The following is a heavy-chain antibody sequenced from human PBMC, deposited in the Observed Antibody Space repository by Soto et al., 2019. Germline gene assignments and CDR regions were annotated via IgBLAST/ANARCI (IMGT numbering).Heavy chain of an antibody. CDR3: AKTRGAMIYAISVYGMDV. CDR1: GFTFSSFA. CDR2: ISGSADST. V-gene: IGHV3-23*01. D-gene: IGHD2-8*01. J-gene: IGHJ6*02. Sequence: EVQLLESGGGLVQPGGSLRLSCAASGFTFSSFALNGVRQAPGKGLEWVSIISGSADSTFYADSVKGRFTISRDYSKNMLYLQINSLRAEDTAVYYCAKTRGAMIYAISVYGMDVWGQGTTVTVSS.